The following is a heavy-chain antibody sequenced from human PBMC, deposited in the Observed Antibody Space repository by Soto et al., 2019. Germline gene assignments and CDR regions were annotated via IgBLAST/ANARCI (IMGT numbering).Heavy chain of an antibody. CDR2: INSDGSST. V-gene: IGHV3-74*01. CDR3: ARDRGYCSSTSCYICWYYYYRMDF. CDR1: GFTFSSYW. J-gene: IGHJ6*02. Sequence: GGSLRLSCAASGFTFSSYWMHWVRQAPGKGLVWVSRINSDGSSTSYADSVKXXXXXXXXXXXKXXYXHTNSLRAEDTAVYYCARDRGYCSSTSCYICWYYYYRMDFPGQRSTVIVSS. D-gene: IGHD2-2*02.